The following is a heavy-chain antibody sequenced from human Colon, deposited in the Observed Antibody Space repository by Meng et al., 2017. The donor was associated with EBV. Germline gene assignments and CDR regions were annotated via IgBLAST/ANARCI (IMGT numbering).Heavy chain of an antibody. D-gene: IGHD3-10*02. V-gene: IGHV3-23*01. J-gene: IGHJ4*02. Sequence: VQLLGSGGGLVQPGGSLGLACSTSGFFFDNYDISWVRQAPGKGLEWVSAASYSGGQTYYADSVKGRFTVSRDNSKSTVYLQMDSLRVEDTAIHYCAKHYVRSHDYWGQGTLVTVSS. CDR3: AKHYVRSHDY. CDR1: GFFFDNYD. CDR2: ASYSGGQT.